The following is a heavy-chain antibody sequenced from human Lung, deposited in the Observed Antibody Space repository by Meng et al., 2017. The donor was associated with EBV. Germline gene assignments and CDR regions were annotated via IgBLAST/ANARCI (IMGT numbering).Heavy chain of an antibody. CDR1: GYTFSGEC. CDR3: ANQAVAGTRGWFDP. V-gene: IGHV1-2*06. J-gene: IGHJ5*02. CDR2: INPNCGGT. Sequence: HGELVKCGGEVKKAGDAVQVSCKVSGYTFSGECVHWVRQAPGQALEWMAQINPNCGGTNYAQKFQGRVPMTRDTSISTAYMELGRLRSDDTAVYYCANQAVAGTRGWFDPWGQGTLVTVSS. D-gene: IGHD6-19*01.